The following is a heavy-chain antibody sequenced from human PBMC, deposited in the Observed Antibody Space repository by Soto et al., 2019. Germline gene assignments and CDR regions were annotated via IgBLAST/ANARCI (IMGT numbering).Heavy chain of an antibody. D-gene: IGHD5-12*01. CDR2: INPNSGGT. CDR3: ARTDRNIVATITDYYYGMDV. J-gene: IGHJ6*02. V-gene: IGHV1-2*04. Sequence: ASVKVSCKASGYTFTGYYMHWVRQAPGQGLEWMGWINPNSGGTNYAQKFQGWVTMTRDTSISTAYMELSRLRSDDTAVYYCARTDRNIVATITDYYYGMDVWGQGTTVTVSS. CDR1: GYTFTGYY.